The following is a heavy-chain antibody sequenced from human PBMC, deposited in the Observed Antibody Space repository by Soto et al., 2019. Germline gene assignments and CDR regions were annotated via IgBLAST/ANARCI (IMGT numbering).Heavy chain of an antibody. CDR3: ARHRGTGSGSYSWFDP. CDR2: IDPSDSYT. V-gene: IGHV5-10-1*01. CDR1: GYSFTSYW. J-gene: IGHJ5*02. Sequence: GESLKISCKGSGYSFTSYWISWVRQMPGKGLEWMGRIDPSDSYTNYSPSFQGHVTISADKSISTAYLQWSSLKASDTAMYYCARHRGTGSGSYSWFDPWGQGTLVTVSS. D-gene: IGHD3-10*01.